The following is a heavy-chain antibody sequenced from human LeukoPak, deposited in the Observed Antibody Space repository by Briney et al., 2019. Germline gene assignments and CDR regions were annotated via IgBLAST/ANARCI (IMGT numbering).Heavy chain of an antibody. J-gene: IGHJ4*02. V-gene: IGHV3-23*01. CDR1: GFTFSSYA. D-gene: IGHD4-17*01. CDR2: IRGSGGST. CDR3: AKVSYGDYAYFDY. Sequence: GGSLRLSCAASGFTFSSYAMSWVRQAPGKGLEWVSAIRGSGGSTYYADSVKGRFTISRDNSKNTLYLQINSLRAEDTAVYYCAKVSYGDYAYFDYWGQGTLVPVSS.